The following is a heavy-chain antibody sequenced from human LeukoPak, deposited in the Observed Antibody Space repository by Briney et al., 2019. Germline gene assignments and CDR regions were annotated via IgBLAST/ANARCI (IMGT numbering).Heavy chain of an antibody. D-gene: IGHD6-19*01. V-gene: IGHV1-2*02. CDR3: SRDVSGDGRLYIDH. J-gene: IGHJ4*02. CDR2: IKPKNGNK. CDR1: GYNFNASN. Sequence: ASVKVSCKASGYNFNASNMQWVGQARARGLEGMGCIKPKNGNKSYAQKFKGSFPVTRDTSISVVYMELSSLTSDATAVYYCSRDVSGDGRLYIDHWGPGTLVTVSS.